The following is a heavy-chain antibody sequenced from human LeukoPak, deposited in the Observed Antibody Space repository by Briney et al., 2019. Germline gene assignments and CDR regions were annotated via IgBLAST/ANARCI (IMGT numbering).Heavy chain of an antibody. D-gene: IGHD2-21*01. V-gene: IGHV3-7*01. J-gene: IGHJ4*02. CDR1: GFTFSSYW. Sequence: GGSLRLSCAASGFTFSSYWMNWVRQAPGKGLEWVANTKQDGSEKYYVDSVKGRFTISRDNAKNSLYLQMNSLRAEDTAVYYCARAPVTSCRGAYCYPFDYWGQGTLVTVSS. CDR2: TKQDGSEK. CDR3: ARAPVTSCRGAYCYPFDY.